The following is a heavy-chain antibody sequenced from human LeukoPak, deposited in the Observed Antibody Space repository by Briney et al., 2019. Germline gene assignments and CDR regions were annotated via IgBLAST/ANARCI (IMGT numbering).Heavy chain of an antibody. CDR3: AKASHYYDRGDY. V-gene: IGHV3-23*01. CDR2: ISGSGGST. J-gene: IGHJ4*02. Sequence: PGGSLRLSCAASGFTFSVYAMSWVRQAPGKGLEWVSAISGSGGSTYYADSVKGRFTISRDNSKNTLYLQMNSLRAGDTAVYYCAKASHYYDRGDYWGQGTLVTVSS. CDR1: GFTFSVYA. D-gene: IGHD3-22*01.